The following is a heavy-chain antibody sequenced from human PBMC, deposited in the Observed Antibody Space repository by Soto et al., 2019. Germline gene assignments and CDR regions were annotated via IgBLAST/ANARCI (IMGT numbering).Heavy chain of an antibody. V-gene: IGHV1-18*01. J-gene: IGHJ5*02. CDR3: ARVVPGAEAWFGP. Sequence: ASVKVSCKASGYTFTSYGISWVRQAPGQGLEWMGWISAYNGNTNYAQKLQGRVSMTTDTSTTTAYMELRSLRSDDTAVYYCARVVPGAEAWFGPWGQGTLVTVSS. D-gene: IGHD2-2*01. CDR2: ISAYNGNT. CDR1: GYTFTSYG.